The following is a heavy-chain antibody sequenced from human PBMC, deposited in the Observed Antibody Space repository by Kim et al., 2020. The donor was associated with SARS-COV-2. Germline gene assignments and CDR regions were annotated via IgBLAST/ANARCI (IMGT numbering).Heavy chain of an antibody. CDR1: GFTFSSYA. Sequence: GGSLRLSCSASGFTFSSYAMHWVRQAPGKGLEYVSAISSNGGSTYYADSVKGRFTISRDNSKNTLYLQMSSLRAEDTAVYYCVNSGRWEIWFGDSIGHYWGQGTLVTVSS. CDR2: ISSNGGST. V-gene: IGHV3-64D*06. D-gene: IGHD3-10*01. CDR3: VNSGRWEIWFGDSIGHY. J-gene: IGHJ4*02.